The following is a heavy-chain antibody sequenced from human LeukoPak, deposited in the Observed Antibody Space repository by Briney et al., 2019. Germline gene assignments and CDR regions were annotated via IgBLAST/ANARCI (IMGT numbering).Heavy chain of an antibody. Sequence: SETLSLTCTVSGGSISSSNYYWGWIRQPPGKGLEWIGNIYYSGNAYYNPSLKSRVTISVDTSKNQFSLKLSSVTAADTAVYYCARGGYSSSWPYYYYYYMDVWGKGTTVTVSS. CDR2: IYYSGNA. CDR1: GGSISSSNYY. CDR3: ARGGYSSSWPYYYYYYMDV. V-gene: IGHV4-39*07. J-gene: IGHJ6*03. D-gene: IGHD6-13*01.